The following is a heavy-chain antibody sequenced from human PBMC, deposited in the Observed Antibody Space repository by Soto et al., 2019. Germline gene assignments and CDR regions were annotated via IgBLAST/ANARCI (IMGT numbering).Heavy chain of an antibody. D-gene: IGHD3-22*01. V-gene: IGHV1-69*13. CDR2: IIPIFGTA. Sequence: GASVKVSCKASGGTFSSYAISWVRQAPGQGLEWMGGIIPIFGTANYAQKFQGRVTITADESTSTAYMELSSLRSEDTAVYYCASGRNDYYDSSGYWWAPDAFDIWGQGTMVTVSS. CDR1: GGTFSSYA. CDR3: ASGRNDYYDSSGYWWAPDAFDI. J-gene: IGHJ3*02.